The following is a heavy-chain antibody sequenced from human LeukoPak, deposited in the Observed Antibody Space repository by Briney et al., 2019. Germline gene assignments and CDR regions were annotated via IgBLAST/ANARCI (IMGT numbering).Heavy chain of an antibody. J-gene: IGHJ6*02. V-gene: IGHV3-21*01. D-gene: IGHD2-2*01. CDR2: IRSSSSYV. Sequence: GGSLTLSCAASGFTFSSYSMNWVRQAPGKGLEWVSSIRSSSSYVYYADSVKGRFTSSRDNAKNSLYLQMNSLRAEDTAVYYCARDRGGYCSSTSCYAPPDYGMDVWGQGTTVTVSS. CDR1: GFTFSSYS. CDR3: ARDRGGYCSSTSCYAPPDYGMDV.